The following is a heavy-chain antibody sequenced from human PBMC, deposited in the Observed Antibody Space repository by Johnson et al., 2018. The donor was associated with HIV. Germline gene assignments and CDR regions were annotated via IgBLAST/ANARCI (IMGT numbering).Heavy chain of an antibody. V-gene: IGHV3-7*03. J-gene: IGHJ1*01. CDR3: ARDPVALGSSWAM. D-gene: IGHD6-13*01. CDR2: IKQDGSEK. CDR1: GFTFSNAW. Sequence: VQLVESGGGLVQPGGSLRLSCAASGFTFSNAWMSWVRQAPGKGLEWVANIKQDGSEKYYVDSVKGRFTISRDNTKNSLYLQMNSLRAEDTAVYYCARDPVALGSSWAMWG.